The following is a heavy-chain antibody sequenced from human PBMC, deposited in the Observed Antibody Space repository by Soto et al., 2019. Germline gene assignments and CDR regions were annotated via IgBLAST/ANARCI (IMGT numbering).Heavy chain of an antibody. J-gene: IGHJ5*02. V-gene: IGHV1-46*01. D-gene: IGHD1-7*01. CDR1: GYTITIDH. CDR3: ARERRLYNWNSNWFDP. Sequence: PVKLSWKTSGYTITIDHMHWGRQATGQGLEWMGIINPSGGSTSYAQKFQGRVTMTRDTSTSTVYMELSSLRSEDTAVYYCARERRLYNWNSNWFDPWGQGTLVTVSS. CDR2: INPSGGST.